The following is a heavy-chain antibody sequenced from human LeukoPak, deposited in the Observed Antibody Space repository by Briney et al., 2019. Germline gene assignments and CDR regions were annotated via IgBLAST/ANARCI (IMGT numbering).Heavy chain of an antibody. CDR3: AKDRQNYDSSGGHTFDY. J-gene: IGHJ4*02. Sequence: GGSLRLSCAASGFTFSDAWMSWVRQAPGKGLEWVGRIKSKTDDGTTDYAAPVKGRFTISRDDSKNTLYLQMNSLRAEDTAVYYCAKDRQNYDSSGGHTFDYWGQGTLVTVSS. D-gene: IGHD3-22*01. CDR1: GFTFSDAW. CDR2: IKSKTDDGTT. V-gene: IGHV3-15*01.